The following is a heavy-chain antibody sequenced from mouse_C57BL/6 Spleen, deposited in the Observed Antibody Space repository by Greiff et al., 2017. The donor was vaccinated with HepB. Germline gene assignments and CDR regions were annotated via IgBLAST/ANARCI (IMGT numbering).Heavy chain of an antibody. CDR1: GFTFSSYA. V-gene: IGHV5-4*01. J-gene: IGHJ1*03. CDR2: ISDGGSYT. CDR3: ARDRLTGYFDV. Sequence: EVMLVESGGGLVKPGGSLKLSCAASGFTFSSYAMSWVRQTPEKRLEWVATISDGGSYTYYPDNVKGRFTISRDNAKNNLYLQMSHLKSEDTAMYYCARDRLTGYFDVWGTGTTVTVSS.